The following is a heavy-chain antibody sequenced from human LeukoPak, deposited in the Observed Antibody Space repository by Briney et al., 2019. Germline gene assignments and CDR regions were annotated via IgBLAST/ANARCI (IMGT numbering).Heavy chain of an antibody. J-gene: IGHJ4*02. CDR2: INPNSGGT. D-gene: IGHD3-3*01. CDR3: ARAPYYDFWSGYSSDY. Sequence: ASVKVSCKASGYTFTGYYMHWVRQAPGQGLERMGWINPNSGGTNYAQKFQGRVTMTRDTSISTAYMELSRLRSDDTAVYYCARAPYYDFWSGYSSDYWGQGTLVTVSS. CDR1: GYTFTGYY. V-gene: IGHV1-2*02.